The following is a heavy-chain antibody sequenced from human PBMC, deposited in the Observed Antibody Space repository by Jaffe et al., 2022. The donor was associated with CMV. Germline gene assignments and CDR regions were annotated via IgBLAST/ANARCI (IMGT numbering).Heavy chain of an antibody. CDR2: IYYSGST. J-gene: IGHJ6*02. CDR1: GGSISSSSYY. Sequence: QLQLQESGPGLVKPSETLSLTCTVSGGSISSSSYYWGWIRQPPGKGLEWIGSIYYSGSTYYNPSLKSRVTISVDTSKNQFSLKLSSVTAADTAVYYCARLIVACSSTSCYLTSYYYYGMDVWGQGTTVTVSS. V-gene: IGHV4-39*01. CDR3: ARLIVACSSTSCYLTSYYYYGMDV. D-gene: IGHD2-2*01.